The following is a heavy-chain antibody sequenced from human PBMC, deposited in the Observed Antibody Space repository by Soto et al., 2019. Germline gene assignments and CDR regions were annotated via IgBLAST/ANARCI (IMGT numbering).Heavy chain of an antibody. CDR2: ISGYNGKT. J-gene: IGHJ1*01. Sequence: QVQLVQSGTEVKKPGASVKVSCKASGYTFTNYGITWVRQAPGQGPEWMGWISGYNGKTNYAQKVQGRVTMTTDTSTSTAYMDLRCLRSDDTAVYYCARGGSSWSAEYYQHWGQGTLVIVSS. V-gene: IGHV1-18*01. CDR1: GYTFTNYG. D-gene: IGHD6-13*01. CDR3: ARGGSSWSAEYYQH.